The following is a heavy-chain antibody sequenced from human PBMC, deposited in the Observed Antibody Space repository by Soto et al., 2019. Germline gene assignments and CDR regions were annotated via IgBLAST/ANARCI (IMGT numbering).Heavy chain of an antibody. Sequence: PGGSLKISCKASGYSFTNYWIGWVRQMPGKGLEWMGIIYPGDPDTRYSPSFQGQVTISADKSISTAYPQWSSLKASDTAMYYCARLPIVVVTAILSWFDYWGQGTLVTVSS. CDR1: GYSFTNYW. CDR3: ARLPIVVVTAILSWFDY. CDR2: IYPGDPDT. V-gene: IGHV5-51*01. D-gene: IGHD2-21*02. J-gene: IGHJ4*02.